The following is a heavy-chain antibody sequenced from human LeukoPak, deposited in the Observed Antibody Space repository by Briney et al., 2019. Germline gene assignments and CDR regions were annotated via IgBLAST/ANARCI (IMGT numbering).Heavy chain of an antibody. D-gene: IGHD4-17*01. CDR1: GYTFTGYY. V-gene: IGHV1-2*02. Sequence: GASVKVSCKASGYTFTGYYMHWVRQAPGQGLEWMGWINPNSGGTNYAQKFQGRVTMTRDTSISTAYMEPSRLRSDDTAVYYCAGAPDYGDDGNYGMDVWGQGTTVTVSS. CDR2: INPNSGGT. J-gene: IGHJ6*02. CDR3: AGAPDYGDDGNYGMDV.